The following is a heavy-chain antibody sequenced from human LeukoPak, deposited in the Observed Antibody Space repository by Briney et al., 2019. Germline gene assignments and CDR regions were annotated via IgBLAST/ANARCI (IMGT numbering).Heavy chain of an antibody. V-gene: IGHV1-69*05. CDR3: ATDHPPCGGDCPNWFDP. D-gene: IGHD2-21*01. Sequence: GSSVKVSCKASGGTFSSYAISWVRQAPGQGLEWMGGIIPIFGTANYAQKFQGRVTITTDESTSTAYMELSSLRSEDTAVYYCATDHPPCGGDCPNWFDPWGQGTLVTVSS. CDR1: GGTFSSYA. CDR2: IIPIFGTA. J-gene: IGHJ5*02.